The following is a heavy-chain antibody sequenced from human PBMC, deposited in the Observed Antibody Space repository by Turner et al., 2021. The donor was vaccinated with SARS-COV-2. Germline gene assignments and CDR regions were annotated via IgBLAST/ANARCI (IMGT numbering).Heavy chain of an antibody. Sequence: QVQLVESGGGVVQPGRSLRLSCAASGFTFRSYGMHWVLHAPGKGLEWVAVRSYDGSNKYYADSVKGRFTISRDNSKNTLYLQMNSLRAEDTAVYYFAKSGGMYCSGGNCYSSYFDYWGQGTLVTVSS. D-gene: IGHD2-15*01. CDR2: RSYDGSNK. CDR1: GFTFRSYG. CDR3: AKSGGMYCSGGNCYSSYFDY. J-gene: IGHJ4*02. V-gene: IGHV3-30*18.